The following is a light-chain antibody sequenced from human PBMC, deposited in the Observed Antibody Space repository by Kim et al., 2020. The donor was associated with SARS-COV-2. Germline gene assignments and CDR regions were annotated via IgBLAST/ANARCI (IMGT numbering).Light chain of an antibody. J-gene: IGKJ1*01. V-gene: IGKV3-20*01. CDR2: GAF. CDR1: QRVSSSY. Sequence: PGDRATLSCRASQRVSSSYFAWYQQRPGQPPRLLIYGAFNRANGIPDRFSGSGSGTDFTLTISRLEPEDFAVYYCQQYHSSPWTFGQGTKVDIK. CDR3: QQYHSSPWT.